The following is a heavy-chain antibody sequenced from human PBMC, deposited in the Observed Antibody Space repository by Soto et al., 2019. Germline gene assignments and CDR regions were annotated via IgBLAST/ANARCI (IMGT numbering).Heavy chain of an antibody. J-gene: IGHJ3*02. CDR1: GFTFSSYW. CDR3: ARARSSSWYAFDI. CDR2: IKQDGSEK. V-gene: IGHV3-7*01. Sequence: GGSRRLSCAASGFTFSSYWMSWVRHAPGKGLEWVANIKQDGSEKYYVDSVKGRFTISRDNAKNSLYLQMNSLRAEDTAVYYCARARSSSWYAFDIWGQGTMVTVSS. D-gene: IGHD6-13*01.